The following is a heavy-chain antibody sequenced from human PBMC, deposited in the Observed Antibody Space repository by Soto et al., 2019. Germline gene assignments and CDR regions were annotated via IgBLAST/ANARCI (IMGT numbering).Heavy chain of an antibody. J-gene: IGHJ4*02. Sequence: QVQLQESGPGLVKPSETLSLTCTVSGGSITSYYWNWIRQPPGKGLEWIGYTYSSGSTNYNPSLTGRVTRSLDTPKNQVSLNATSVTAADTAVYYCAATPRYWGQGRLVTVSS. V-gene: IGHV4-59*01. CDR3: AATPRY. CDR2: TYSSGST. CDR1: GGSITSYY. D-gene: IGHD2-15*01.